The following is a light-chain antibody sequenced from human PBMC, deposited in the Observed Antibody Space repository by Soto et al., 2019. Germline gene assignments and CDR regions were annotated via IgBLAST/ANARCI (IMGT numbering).Light chain of an antibody. CDR3: HQYDGSTWT. CDR2: LTS. J-gene: IGKJ1*01. V-gene: IGKV3-20*01. Sequence: EIVLTQSPGTLSLSPGERATLSCRASQCVRSNYVAWYQQKPGQTPRLLIYLTSSRSPGIPERFSVSGSGTDFTLTISRLETEDVAMYFCHQYDGSTWTFGQGIKVEMK. CDR1: QCVRSNY.